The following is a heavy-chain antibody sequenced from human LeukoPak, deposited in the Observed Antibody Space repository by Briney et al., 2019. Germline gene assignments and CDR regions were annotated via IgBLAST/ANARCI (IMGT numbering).Heavy chain of an antibody. CDR3: ARAGQSLIVVVMDY. J-gene: IGHJ4*02. CDR1: GFTFSSYG. V-gene: IGHV3-30*03. Sequence: GGSLRLSCAASGFTFSSYGMHWVRQAPGKGLEWVAVISYDGSNKYYADSVKGRFTISRDNSKNTLYLQMNSLRAEDTAVYYCARAGQSLIVVVMDYWGQGTLVTVSS. CDR2: ISYDGSNK. D-gene: IGHD3-22*01.